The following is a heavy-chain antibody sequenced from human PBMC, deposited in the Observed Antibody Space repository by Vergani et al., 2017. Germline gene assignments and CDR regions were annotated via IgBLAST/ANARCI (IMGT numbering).Heavy chain of an antibody. Sequence: QLQLQESGSGLVKPSQTLSLTCAVSGGSISSGGYSWSWIRQPPGKGRGWIGYIYHSGSTYYNPSLKSRVTISVDRSKNQFSLKLSSVTAADTAVYYCARESYGSGTEFDYWGQGTLVTVSS. CDR1: GGSISSGGYS. D-gene: IGHD3-10*01. J-gene: IGHJ4*02. CDR3: ARESYGSGTEFDY. CDR2: IYHSGST. V-gene: IGHV4-30-2*01.